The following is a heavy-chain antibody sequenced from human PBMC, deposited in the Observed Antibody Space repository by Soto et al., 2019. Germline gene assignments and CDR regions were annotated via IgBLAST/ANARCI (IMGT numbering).Heavy chain of an antibody. V-gene: IGHV1-46*03. Sequence: ASVKVSCKASGYTFTSYYMHWVRQAPGQGLEWMGIINPSGGSTSYAQKFQGRVTMTRDTSTSTVYMELSSLRSEDTAVYYCARGHEVVVPAAMRNYYYYMDVWGKGTTVTVSS. D-gene: IGHD2-2*01. CDR3: ARGHEVVVPAAMRNYYYYMDV. CDR1: GYTFTSYY. J-gene: IGHJ6*03. CDR2: INPSGGST.